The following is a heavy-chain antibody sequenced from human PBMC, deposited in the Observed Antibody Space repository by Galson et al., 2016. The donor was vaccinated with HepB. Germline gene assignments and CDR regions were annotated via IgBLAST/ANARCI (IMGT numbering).Heavy chain of an antibody. CDR2: INSDGSSR. J-gene: IGHJ4*02. Sequence: SLRLSCAASGFTFSGYWMHWVRQVPGKGLVWVSRINSDGSSRNYADSVKGRFTISRDNAESTLYLQMNSLRVEDTALYYCAVSMGGAFDWYDYLDYWGQETLVAVTS. CDR3: AVSMGGAFDWYDYLDY. CDR1: GFTFSGYW. D-gene: IGHD3-9*01. V-gene: IGHV3-74*01.